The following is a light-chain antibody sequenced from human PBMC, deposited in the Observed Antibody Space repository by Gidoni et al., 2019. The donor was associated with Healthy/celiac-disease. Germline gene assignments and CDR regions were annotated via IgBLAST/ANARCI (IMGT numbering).Light chain of an antibody. CDR1: QSISSS. Sequence: DIQMTQSPSTLSASVGDRFNITCRASQSISSSLAWYQQKPGKAPKRLIYKASSLESGVPSRFSGSGSGTEFTLTISSLQPDDFATYYCQQYNSYPLTFGGGTKVEIK. V-gene: IGKV1-5*03. CDR2: KAS. CDR3: QQYNSYPLT. J-gene: IGKJ4*02.